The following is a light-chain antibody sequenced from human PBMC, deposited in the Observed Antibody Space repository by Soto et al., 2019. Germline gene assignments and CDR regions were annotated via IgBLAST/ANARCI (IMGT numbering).Light chain of an antibody. J-gene: IGKJ2*01. CDR3: LQDYNYPHT. CDR2: GAS. CDR1: QGIRDD. Sequence: IQMTQSPSALSASVGDRVTITCRASQGIRDDLGWYQQKPGEAPKALIYGASNLQSGVPSRFSASGSGTDFTLTISSLQPEDFATYYCLQDYNYPHTFGQGTKVDIK. V-gene: IGKV1-6*01.